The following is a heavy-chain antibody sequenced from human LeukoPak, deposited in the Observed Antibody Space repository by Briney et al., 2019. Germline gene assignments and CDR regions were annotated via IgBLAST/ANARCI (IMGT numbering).Heavy chain of an antibody. Sequence: GGSLRLSCAASGFTFSDHYMDWVRQAPGKGLEWVGRSRNRAKSYTTDYAASVRGRFTISRDDSQNSLYLQMRSLKTEDTAVYYCARSSGIGTTDYWGQGTLVIVSS. CDR3: ARSSGIGTTDY. CDR1: GFTFSDHY. J-gene: IGHJ4*02. V-gene: IGHV3-72*01. CDR2: SRNRAKSYTT. D-gene: IGHD1-1*01.